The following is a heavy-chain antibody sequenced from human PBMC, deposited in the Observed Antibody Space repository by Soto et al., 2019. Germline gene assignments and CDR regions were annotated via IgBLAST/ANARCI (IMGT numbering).Heavy chain of an antibody. V-gene: IGHV3-23*01. CDR1: GFIFSSDA. Sequence: PGGSLRLSCVGTGFIFSSDAMNWVRQTPGKGLEWVSAISGSGDEIYYADSVKGRFTISRDNSKNTLYLQVNSLRADDTAVYYCVKSPRSGYEAPWDYWGPGTQVTAPS. CDR2: ISGSGDEI. D-gene: IGHD5-12*01. J-gene: IGHJ4*02. CDR3: VKSPRSGYEAPWDY.